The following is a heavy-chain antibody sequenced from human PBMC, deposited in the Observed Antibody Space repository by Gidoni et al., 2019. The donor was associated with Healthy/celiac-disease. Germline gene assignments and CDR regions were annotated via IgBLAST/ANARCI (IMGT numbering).Heavy chain of an antibody. CDR1: GYTFTSYD. J-gene: IGHJ4*02. Sequence: QVQLVQSGAEVKKPGASVQVSCKASGYTFTSYDINSVRQATGQGLEWMGWMNTNSGNTGYEQKFQGRVKMTRNTSISTAYMGLRRLRSEDTAVYYCARVRRISARRGTQYYFDYWGQGTLVTVSS. D-gene: IGHD6-6*01. V-gene: IGHV1-8*01. CDR3: ARVRRISARRGTQYYFDY. CDR2: MNTNSGNT.